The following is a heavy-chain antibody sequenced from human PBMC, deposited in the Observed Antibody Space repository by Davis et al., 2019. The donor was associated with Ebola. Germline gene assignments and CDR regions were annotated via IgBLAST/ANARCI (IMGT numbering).Heavy chain of an antibody. V-gene: IGHV4-61*08. Sequence: MPSETLSLTCTVSGGSVSSGAYYWNWIRQPPGKGLEWIGYVHSTGHTTYNPSLESRLTISMDTSKNQFSLRLTSVTAADTAVYYCARVPFYWGQGTLVAVSS. CDR1: GGSVSSGAYY. CDR3: ARVPFY. CDR2: VHSTGHT. J-gene: IGHJ4*02.